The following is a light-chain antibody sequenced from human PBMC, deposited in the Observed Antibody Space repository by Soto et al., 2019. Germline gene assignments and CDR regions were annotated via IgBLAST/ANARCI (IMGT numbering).Light chain of an antibody. J-gene: IGLJ1*01. V-gene: IGLV2-14*03. Sequence: QSALTQPASVSGSPGQSITISCTGTSSDIGGYNYVSWYQHHPGKAPKLIIYDVSNRPSGVSHHFSGSKSGNTASLTISGLQVEDEPAYYCSSYTGRSTLYVFGTGTKVTVL. CDR3: SSYTGRSTLYV. CDR2: DVS. CDR1: SSDIGGYNY.